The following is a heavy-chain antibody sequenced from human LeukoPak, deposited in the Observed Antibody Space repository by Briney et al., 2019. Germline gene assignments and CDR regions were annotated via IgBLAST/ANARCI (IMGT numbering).Heavy chain of an antibody. CDR2: MNPNSGNT. D-gene: IGHD3-3*01. CDR1: GYTFTSYD. CDR3: ARQKGHYDFWSGYLDAFDI. J-gene: IGHJ3*02. V-gene: IGHV1-8*03. Sequence: ASVKVSCKASGYTFTSYDINWVRQATGQGLEWVGWMNPNSGNTGYAQKFQGRVTITRNTSISTAYMELSSLRSEDTAVYYCARQKGHYDFWSGYLDAFDIWGQGTMVTVSS.